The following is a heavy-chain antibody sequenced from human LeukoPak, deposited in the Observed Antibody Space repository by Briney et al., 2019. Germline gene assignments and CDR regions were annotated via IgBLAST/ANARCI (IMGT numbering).Heavy chain of an antibody. J-gene: IGHJ4*02. CDR2: ITPSGGDT. V-gene: IGHV3-21*01. D-gene: IGHD5-18*01. Sequence: GGSLRLSCAASGFTFINYHMFWVRQAPGKGLEWVSVITPSGGDTHYADSVKGRFTISRDNAKNSLYLQMNSLRAEDTAVYYCARGDFGYSYGKEQFDYWGQGTLVTVSS. CDR1: GFTFINYH. CDR3: ARGDFGYSYGKEQFDY.